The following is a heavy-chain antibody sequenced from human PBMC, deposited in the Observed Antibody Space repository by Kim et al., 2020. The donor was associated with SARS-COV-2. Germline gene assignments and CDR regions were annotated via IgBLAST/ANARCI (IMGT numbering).Heavy chain of an antibody. Sequence: GGSLRLSCAASGFTFSSFWIHWVRQVPGKGLEWVSWINLDGRRSSYADSVRGRFTISRDNAKSTAYLQMNSLRPEDSAVYFGTYANWGFPFDYWGQGTLV. V-gene: IGHV3-74*01. CDR1: GFTFSSFW. D-gene: IGHD7-27*01. CDR2: INLDGRRS. CDR3: TYANWGFPFDY. J-gene: IGHJ4*02.